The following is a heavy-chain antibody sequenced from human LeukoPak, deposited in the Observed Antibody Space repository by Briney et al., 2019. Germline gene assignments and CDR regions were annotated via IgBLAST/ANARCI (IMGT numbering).Heavy chain of an antibody. CDR1: GYTFTNYA. Sequence: GASVKVSCKASGYTFTNYAMHWVRQAPGQRLEWMGWINAGNGNTKYSQKFQGRVTITRDTSASTAYMELSSLRSEDTAVYSCARGVATNRYYFDYWGQGTLVTVSS. V-gene: IGHV1-3*01. D-gene: IGHD5-12*01. J-gene: IGHJ4*02. CDR2: INAGNGNT. CDR3: ARGVATNRYYFDY.